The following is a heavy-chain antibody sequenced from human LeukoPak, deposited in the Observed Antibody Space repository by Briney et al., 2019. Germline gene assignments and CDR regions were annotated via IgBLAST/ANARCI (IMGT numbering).Heavy chain of an antibody. CDR3: GRHGGYGGNGGFDP. J-gene: IGHJ5*02. D-gene: IGHD4-23*01. CDR2: IYPCDSDT. CDR1: GYSFTSYW. Sequence: GESLKISCKGSGYSFTSYWIGWVRQMPGKGLELRGIIYPCDSDTRYSPSLQGQVTISADKSISTAYLQWSSLKASDTVMYCCGRHGGYGGNGGFDPWGQGTLVTVSS. V-gene: IGHV5-51*01.